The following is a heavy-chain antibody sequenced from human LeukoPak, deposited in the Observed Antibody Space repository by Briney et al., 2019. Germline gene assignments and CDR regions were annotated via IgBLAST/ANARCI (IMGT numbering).Heavy chain of an antibody. J-gene: IGHJ4*02. CDR2: ISGSGGST. D-gene: IGHD2-2*01. CDR1: GFTFSSYA. V-gene: IGHV3-23*01. CDR3: AKDQAYCSSTSCPFDY. Sequence: GSLRLSCAASGFTFSSYAMSWVRHAPGKGLEWVSAISGSGGSTSYADSVKGRFTISRDNSKNTLYLQMNSLRAEDTAVYYCAKDQAYCSSTSCPFDYWGQGTLVTVSS.